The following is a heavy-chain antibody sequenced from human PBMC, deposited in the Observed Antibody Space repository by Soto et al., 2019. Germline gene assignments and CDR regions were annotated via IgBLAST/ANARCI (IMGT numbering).Heavy chain of an antibody. J-gene: IGHJ4*02. CDR3: ARQVVTAKYFDY. CDR1: GGSISSSSYY. D-gene: IGHD2-21*02. CDR2: IYYSGST. Sequence: SETLSLTCTVSGGSISSSSYYWGWIRQPPGKGLEWIGSIYYSGSTYYNPSLKSRVTISVDTSKNQFSLKLSSVTAADTAVYYCARQVVTAKYFDYWGQGTLVTVS. V-gene: IGHV4-39*01.